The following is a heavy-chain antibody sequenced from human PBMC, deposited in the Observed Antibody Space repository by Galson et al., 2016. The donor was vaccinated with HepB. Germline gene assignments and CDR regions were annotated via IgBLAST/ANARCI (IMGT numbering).Heavy chain of an antibody. V-gene: IGHV5-51*01. CDR2: IYPGDSET. J-gene: IGHJ4*02. CDR1: GYSFTRFW. D-gene: IGHD3-10*01. Sequence: QSGAEVKRPGESLNISCQGSGYSFTRFWIGWVRQMPGKGLEWMGIIYPGDSETTYSPSFQGQVTMSADKSITTAYLQWKTLKVSDSALYYCVRLSGGFGTGSYFIGANFDLWGQGTLVTVSS. CDR3: VRLSGGFGTGSYFIGANFDL.